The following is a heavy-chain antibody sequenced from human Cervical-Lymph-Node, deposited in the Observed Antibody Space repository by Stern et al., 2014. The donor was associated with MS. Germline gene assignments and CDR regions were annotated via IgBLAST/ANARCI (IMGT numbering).Heavy chain of an antibody. Sequence: VQLLESGAEMQRPGSSVRVSCKASGGNFINSAFSWVRQAPGQGLELIGGILPLFATSKYAQDFQGRLTITADKATSTVYMELSSLTSDDSAVYYCARDAPEQIAVGGPGGRYWGQGTLVTVSS. D-gene: IGHD2-21*01. CDR2: ILPLFATS. V-gene: IGHV1-69*06. J-gene: IGHJ4*02. CDR3: ARDAPEQIAVGGPGGRY. CDR1: GGNFINSA.